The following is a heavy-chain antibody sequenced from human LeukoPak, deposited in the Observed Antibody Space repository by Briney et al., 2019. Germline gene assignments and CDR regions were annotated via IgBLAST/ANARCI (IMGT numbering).Heavy chain of an antibody. CDR2: VNANSGGT. D-gene: IGHD3-10*01. CDR3: AAGVYYGELDY. J-gene: IGHJ4*02. CDR1: GYTFTGHY. Sequence: ASVKVSCKASGYTFTGHYMHWVRQAPGQGLEWMGWVNANSGGTNYAQKFQGRVTMTSDTSISTAYMELNRLRSDDTAVYYCAAGVYYGELDYWGQGTLVTVSS. V-gene: IGHV1-2*02.